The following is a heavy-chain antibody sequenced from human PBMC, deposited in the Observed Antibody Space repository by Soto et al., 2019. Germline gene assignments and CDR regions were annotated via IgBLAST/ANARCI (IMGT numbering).Heavy chain of an antibody. J-gene: IGHJ6*03. CDR3: ARGLILWFGELSRRGGYYYYMDV. CDR2: INDSGSI. D-gene: IGHD3-10*01. V-gene: IGHV4-34*01. Sequence: QVQLQQWGAGLLKPSGTLSLTCAVYGGSFSGYQWSWIRQTPGRGLEWIGEINDSGSINYNPSLKSRVTILVETPKRQISLKLTSVTAADTAVYYCARGLILWFGELSRRGGYYYYMDVWGKGTTVTVSS. CDR1: GGSFSGYQ.